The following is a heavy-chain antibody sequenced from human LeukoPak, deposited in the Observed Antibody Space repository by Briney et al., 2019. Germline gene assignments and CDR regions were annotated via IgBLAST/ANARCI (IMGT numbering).Heavy chain of an antibody. J-gene: IGHJ3*02. D-gene: IGHD3-22*01. CDR2: MNPNSGNT. CDR3: ARVSPRYYDSSGPRDAFDI. Sequence: ASVKVSCKASGYTFTSYDINWVRQATGQGLEWMGWMNPNSGNTGYAQKFQGRVTMTRNTSISTAYMELSSLRSEDTAVYYCARVSPRYYDSSGPRDAFDIWGQGTMVTVSS. V-gene: IGHV1-8*01. CDR1: GYTFTSYD.